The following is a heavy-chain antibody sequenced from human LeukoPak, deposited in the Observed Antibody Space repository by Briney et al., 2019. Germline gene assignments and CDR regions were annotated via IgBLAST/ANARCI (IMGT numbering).Heavy chain of an antibody. D-gene: IGHD3-22*01. V-gene: IGHV3-30*18. J-gene: IGHJ4*02. CDR1: GFTFSSYV. Sequence: GGSLRLSCAASGFTFSSYVMHWVRQAPGKGLEWVAVISYDGSNKYYADSVKGRFTISRDNSKNTLYLQMNSLRAEDTAVYYCAKDFGSYYDSSGYYYGIFDYWGQGTLVTVSS. CDR2: ISYDGSNK. CDR3: AKDFGSYYDSSGYYYGIFDY.